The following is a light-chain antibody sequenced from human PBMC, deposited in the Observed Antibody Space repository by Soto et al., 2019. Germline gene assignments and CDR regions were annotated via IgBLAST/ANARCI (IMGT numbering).Light chain of an antibody. CDR3: SSYTSSTTRV. CDR1: RSDVGDYNY. Sequence: QSALTQPASVSGSPGQSITISCTGTRSDVGDYNYVSWYQQHPGKAPKLMIYDVSNRPSGVSNRFSGSKSGSTASLTISGLQAEDEAEYYCSSYTSSTTRVFGTGTKVTVL. J-gene: IGLJ1*01. CDR2: DVS. V-gene: IGLV2-14*01.